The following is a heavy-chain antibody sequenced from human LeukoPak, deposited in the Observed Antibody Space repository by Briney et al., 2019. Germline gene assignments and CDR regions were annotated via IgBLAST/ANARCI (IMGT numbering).Heavy chain of an antibody. D-gene: IGHD6-13*01. J-gene: IGHJ4*02. V-gene: IGHV4-4*02. CDR1: GGSVSRSNW. CDR3: ARDLAAAPRAFDY. CDR2: IYHSGST. Sequence: PSETLSLTCAVSGGSVSRSNWWSWVRQPPGKGLEWIGEIYHSGSTNYNPSLKSRVTISVDKSKNQFSLKLSSVTAADTAVYYCARDLAAAPRAFDYWGQGTLVTVSS.